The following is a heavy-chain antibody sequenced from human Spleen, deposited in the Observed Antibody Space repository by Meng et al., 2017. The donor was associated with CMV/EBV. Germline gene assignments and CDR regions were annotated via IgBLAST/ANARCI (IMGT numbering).Heavy chain of an antibody. CDR2: ISSSSSTI. V-gene: IGHV3-48*04. Sequence: ETLSLTCAASGFTFSSYSMNWVRQAPGKGLEWVSYISSSSSTIYYADSVKGRFTISRDNAKNSLYLQMNSLRAEDTAVYYCAREPHYYDSSGYPSWGQGTLVTVSS. CDR1: GFTFSSYS. CDR3: AREPHYYDSSGYPS. J-gene: IGHJ4*02. D-gene: IGHD3-22*01.